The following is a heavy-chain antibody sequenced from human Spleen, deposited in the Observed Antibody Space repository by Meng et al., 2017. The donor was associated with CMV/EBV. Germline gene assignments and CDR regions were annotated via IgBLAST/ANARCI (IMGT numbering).Heavy chain of an antibody. V-gene: IGHV3-48*03. CDR2: ISSSGSTI. J-gene: IGHJ4*02. Sequence: GESLKISCAASGFTFNSYAMTWVRQAPGKGLEWVSYISSSGSTIYYADSVKGRFTISRDNAKNSLYLQMNSLRAEDTAVYYCARDSRLLWFGDWGQGTLVTVSS. CDR3: ARDSRLLWFGD. D-gene: IGHD3-10*01. CDR1: GFTFNSYA.